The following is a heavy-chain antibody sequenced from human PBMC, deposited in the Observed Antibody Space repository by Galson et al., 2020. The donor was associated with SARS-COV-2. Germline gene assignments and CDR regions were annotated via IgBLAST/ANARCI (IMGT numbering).Heavy chain of an antibody. CDR2: ISGSGSTI. J-gene: IGHJ4*02. Sequence: TGGSLRLSCAASGFTFSDYYMTWIRQAPGKGLEWVSYISGSGSTIYYADSVKGRFTISRDNAKNSLYLQMNSLRAEDTAVYYCARDRVRYFDYWGQGTLVTVSS. V-gene: IGHV3-11*01. CDR3: ARDRVRYFDY. CDR1: GFTFSDYY. D-gene: IGHD2-15*01.